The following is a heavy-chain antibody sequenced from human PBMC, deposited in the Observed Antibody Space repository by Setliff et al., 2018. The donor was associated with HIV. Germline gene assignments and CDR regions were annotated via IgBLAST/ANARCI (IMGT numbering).Heavy chain of an antibody. CDR1: GFTVSTNY. J-gene: IGHJ3*02. CDR3: ARESYYDSSGYVLRAFDI. CDR2: VSGTGGET. Sequence: SLRLSCAASGFTVSTNYMSWVRQAPGKGLEWVSAVSGTGGETYYADSVKGRFTISRDNSKNTLYLQLNSLRAEDTAVYYCARESYYDSSGYVLRAFDIWGQGTMVTVSS. V-gene: IGHV3-23*01. D-gene: IGHD3-22*01.